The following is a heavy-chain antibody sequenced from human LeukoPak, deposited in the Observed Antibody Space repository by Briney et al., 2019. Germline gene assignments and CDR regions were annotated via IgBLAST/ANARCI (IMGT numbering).Heavy chain of an antibody. CDR1: GFILSDHY. J-gene: IGHJ4*02. Sequence: KSGGSLRLSCAASGFILSDHYMSWIRQAPGKGLEWVSYISNNGNTIFYADSVKGRFTISGDNAKNSLYLQMNSLRAEDTAVYYCARRRYDSTGYHPDWGQGTLVTVSS. CDR3: ARRRYDSTGYHPD. V-gene: IGHV3-11*01. D-gene: IGHD3-22*01. CDR2: ISNNGNTI.